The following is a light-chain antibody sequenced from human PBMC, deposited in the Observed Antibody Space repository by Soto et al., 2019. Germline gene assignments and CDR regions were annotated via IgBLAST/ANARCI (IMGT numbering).Light chain of an antibody. CDR2: EVK. V-gene: IGLV2-14*01. Sequence: QSALIQPPSVSGSPGQSVTISCTGTSSDIGAYNYFSWYQRHPGKAPKLLLYEVKYSPSGISDRFSGSKSGNTASLTISGLQTEDEADYYCTSYTGQRTLVCGGGTKLTVL. CDR3: TSYTGQRTLV. J-gene: IGLJ3*02. CDR1: SSDIGAYNY.